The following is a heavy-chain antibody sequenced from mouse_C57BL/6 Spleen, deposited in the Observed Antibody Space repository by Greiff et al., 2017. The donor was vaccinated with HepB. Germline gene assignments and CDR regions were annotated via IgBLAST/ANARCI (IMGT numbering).Heavy chain of an antibody. J-gene: IGHJ2*01. Sequence: EVKLVESGEGLVKPGGSLKLSCAASGFTFSSYAMSWVRQTPEKRLEWVAYISSGGDYIYYADTVKGRFTISRDNARNTLYLQMSSLKSEDTAMYYCTRLSTMVTTDYFDYWGQGTTLTVSS. CDR1: GFTFSSYA. CDR2: ISSGGDYI. V-gene: IGHV5-9-1*02. D-gene: IGHD2-2*01. CDR3: TRLSTMVTTDYFDY.